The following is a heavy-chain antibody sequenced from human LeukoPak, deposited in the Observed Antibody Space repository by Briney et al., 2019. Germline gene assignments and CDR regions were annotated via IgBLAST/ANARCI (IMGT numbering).Heavy chain of an antibody. V-gene: IGHV3-30-3*01. Sequence: GGSLRLSCAASGFTFSSYAMHWVRQAPGKGLESVAVISYDGSNKYYADSVKGRFTISRDNSKNTLYLQMNSLRAEDTAVYYCARAITMIVVAAIYWGQGTLVTVSS. CDR2: ISYDGSNK. J-gene: IGHJ4*02. CDR3: ARAITMIVVAAIY. CDR1: GFTFSSYA. D-gene: IGHD3-22*01.